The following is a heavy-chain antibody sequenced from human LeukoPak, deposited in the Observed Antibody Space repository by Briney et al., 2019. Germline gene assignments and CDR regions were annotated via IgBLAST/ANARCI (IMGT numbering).Heavy chain of an antibody. CDR2: INQSGRA. Sequence: SETLSLTCAVDGGSFSGYYWSWCRQPPGKGLEWFGEINQSGRATNNPSLKSRVTTLVDASKHRFSLKLSSVTAADTAVYYCARFNIAVAGYYAFDMWGQGTMVTVSS. CDR3: ARFNIAVAGYYAFDM. CDR1: GGSFSGYY. J-gene: IGHJ3*02. V-gene: IGHV4-34*01. D-gene: IGHD6-13*01.